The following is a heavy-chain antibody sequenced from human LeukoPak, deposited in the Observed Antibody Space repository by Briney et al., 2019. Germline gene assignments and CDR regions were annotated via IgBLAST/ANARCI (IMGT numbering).Heavy chain of an antibody. Sequence: GASVKVSCKASGGTFSSYAISWVRQAPGQGLEWMGRIIPILGIANYAQKFQGRVTITADKSTSTAYMELSSLRSEDTAVYYCARGAAAGLFDYWGQGTLVTVSS. CDR1: GGTFSSYA. V-gene: IGHV1-69*04. J-gene: IGHJ4*02. CDR3: ARGAAAGLFDY. D-gene: IGHD6-13*01. CDR2: IIPILGIA.